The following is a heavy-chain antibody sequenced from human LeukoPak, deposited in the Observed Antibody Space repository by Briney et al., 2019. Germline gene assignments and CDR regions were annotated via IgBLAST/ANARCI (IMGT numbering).Heavy chain of an antibody. V-gene: IGHV3-23*01. CDR2: ISGSGGST. CDR3: ARAGGSYYYYFDY. D-gene: IGHD1-26*01. Sequence: GGSLGLSCAASGFTFSNYAMTWVRQAPGKGLEWVSEISGSGGSTYYADSVKGRFTISRDNSKNTLYLEMSSLRAEDTAVYFCARAGGSYYYYFDYWGQGTLVTVSS. CDR1: GFTFSNYA. J-gene: IGHJ4*02.